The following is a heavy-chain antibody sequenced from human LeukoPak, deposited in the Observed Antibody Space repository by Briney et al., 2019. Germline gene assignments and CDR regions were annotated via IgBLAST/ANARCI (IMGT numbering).Heavy chain of an antibody. Sequence: SETLSLTCTVSGGSISSYYWSWIRQPPGKGLECIGYIYYSGHTNYNPSLKSRITISVDTSKNQFSLKLNSVTTADTAVYYCARERYCSSTSCSNWFDPWGQGTLVTVSS. J-gene: IGHJ5*02. CDR2: IYYSGHT. CDR3: ARERYCSSTSCSNWFDP. V-gene: IGHV4-59*01. CDR1: GGSISSYY. D-gene: IGHD2-2*01.